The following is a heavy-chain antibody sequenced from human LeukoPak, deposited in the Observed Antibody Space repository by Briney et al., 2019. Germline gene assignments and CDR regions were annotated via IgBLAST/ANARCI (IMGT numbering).Heavy chain of an antibody. Sequence: PGRSLRLSCAASGFTFSSYAMHWVRQAPGKGLEWVAVISYDGSNKYYADSVKGRFTISRDNSKNTLYLQMNSLRAEDTAVYYCASLWPYDFWSGYYTGHFDYWGQGTLVTVSS. V-gene: IGHV3-30-3*01. CDR2: ISYDGSNK. J-gene: IGHJ4*02. CDR3: ASLWPYDFWSGYYTGHFDY. D-gene: IGHD3-3*01. CDR1: GFTFSSYA.